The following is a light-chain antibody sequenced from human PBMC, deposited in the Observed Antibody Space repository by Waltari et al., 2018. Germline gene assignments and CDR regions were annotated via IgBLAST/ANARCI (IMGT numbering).Light chain of an antibody. CDR2: VNN. Sequence: QSVLTQPPSVSGAPGQRVTISCTGSNSNIGAGYDVHWYRQLPGTAPKLLIYVNNIRPSGVPSLFSGSKSGTSSSLAITGLQAEDEAEYYCQSYDRNLPYVFGSGTKVTVL. CDR3: QSYDRNLPYV. CDR1: NSNIGAGYD. J-gene: IGLJ1*01. V-gene: IGLV1-40*01.